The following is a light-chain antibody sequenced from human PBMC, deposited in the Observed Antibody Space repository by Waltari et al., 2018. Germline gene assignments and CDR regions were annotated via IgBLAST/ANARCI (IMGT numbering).Light chain of an antibody. V-gene: IGKV3-20*01. CDR2: GAS. CDR1: QSVSSSY. J-gene: IGKJ2*01. CDR3: QQYGRSWNT. Sequence: DILLTQSPGTMSLSPGERATLACRASQSVSSSYLAWYQQHPGQAPRLLIYGASSRATGIPDRFSGSGSGTEFTLTISRLEPEDFAVYYCQQYGRSWNTFGQGTKLEI.